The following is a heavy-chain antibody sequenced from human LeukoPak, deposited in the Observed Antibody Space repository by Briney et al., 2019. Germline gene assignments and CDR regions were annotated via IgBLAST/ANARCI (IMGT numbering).Heavy chain of an antibody. CDR3: AKVLTGYCGSTSCPFDS. Sequence: GGSLRLSCAASVFTFSSYGMHWVRQAPGKGLEWVAYIRYHGRNINYADSVKGRFTISRDNSKDTLFLQMSSLRAEDTAAYYCAKVLTGYCGSTSCPFDSWGQGTPVTVSS. CDR1: VFTFSSYG. D-gene: IGHD2-2*01. V-gene: IGHV3-30*02. CDR2: IRYHGRNI. J-gene: IGHJ4*02.